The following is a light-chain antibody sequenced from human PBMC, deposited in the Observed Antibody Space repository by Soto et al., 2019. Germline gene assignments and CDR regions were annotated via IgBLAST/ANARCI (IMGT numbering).Light chain of an antibody. CDR3: QYYSSSLSIT. CDR2: GAS. Sequence: EIVLTQSPGTLSLSPGERATLSCRASQSVRSTYLAWYQQKPGQAPRLLIHGASSRATGIPDRFSGSGSGTDSTLTISRLEPEDFAVYYCQYYSSSLSITFGQGTRLEIK. J-gene: IGKJ5*01. V-gene: IGKV3-20*01. CDR1: QSVRSTY.